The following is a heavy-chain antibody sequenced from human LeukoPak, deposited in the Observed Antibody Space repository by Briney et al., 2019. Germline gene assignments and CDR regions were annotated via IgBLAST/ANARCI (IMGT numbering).Heavy chain of an antibody. CDR1: EFNFDIAW. Sequence: GGSLRLSCAVSEFNFDIAWMNWVRQAPGKGLEWVSAISGSGGSTYYADSVKGRFTISRDNSKNTLYLQMNSLRAEDTAVYYCAKDLRPSWYYFDYWGQGTLVTVSS. CDR2: ISGSGGST. CDR3: AKDLRPSWYYFDY. D-gene: IGHD2-15*01. J-gene: IGHJ4*02. V-gene: IGHV3-23*01.